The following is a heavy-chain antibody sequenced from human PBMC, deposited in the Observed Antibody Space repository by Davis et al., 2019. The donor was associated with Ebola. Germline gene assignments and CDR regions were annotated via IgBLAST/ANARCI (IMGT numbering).Heavy chain of an antibody. J-gene: IGHJ4*02. CDR3: AKLNTVTTWPVVGY. D-gene: IGHD4-11*01. CDR2: ISSSGSTI. V-gene: IGHV3-11*01. Sequence: GESLKISCAASGFTFSDYYMSWIRQAPGKRLEWVSYISSSGSTIYYADSVKGRFTISRDNAKNSLYLQMNSLRAEDTAVYYCAKLNTVTTWPVVGYWGQGTLVTVSS. CDR1: GFTFSDYY.